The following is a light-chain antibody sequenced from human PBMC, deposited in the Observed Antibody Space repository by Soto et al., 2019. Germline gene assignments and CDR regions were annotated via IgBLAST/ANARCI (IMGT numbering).Light chain of an antibody. CDR3: QQSYSTPYT. CDR1: PSISSY. V-gene: IGKV1-39*01. Sequence: DIPMTQSPSSLSASVGDRVTITCRASPSISSYLNWYQQKPGKAPKLLIYAASSLQSGVPSRFSGSGSGTDFTLTISSLQPEDFATYYCQQSYSTPYTFGRGTKLEIK. CDR2: AAS. J-gene: IGKJ2*01.